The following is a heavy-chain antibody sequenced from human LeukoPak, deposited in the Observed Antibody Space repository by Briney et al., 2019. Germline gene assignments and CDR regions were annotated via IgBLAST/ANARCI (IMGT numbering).Heavy chain of an antibody. CDR2: IYAGGST. CDR3: ARDVKAWSGYSYGGWFDP. Sequence: SGGSLRLSCAASGFTVSSNYMSWVRQAPGKGLEWVSVIYAGGSTYYAESVKGRFTISRDNSKNTLYLQMNSLRAEDTAVYYCARDVKAWSGYSYGGWFDPWGQGTLVTVSS. J-gene: IGHJ5*02. CDR1: GFTVSSNY. V-gene: IGHV3-53*01. D-gene: IGHD3-3*01.